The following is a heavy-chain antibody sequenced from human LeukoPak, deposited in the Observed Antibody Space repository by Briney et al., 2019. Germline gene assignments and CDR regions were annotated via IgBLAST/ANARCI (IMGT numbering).Heavy chain of an antibody. D-gene: IGHD1-1*01. V-gene: IGHV1-2*02. CDR1: GYTFTGYH. CDR3: AREQLTGRAFDF. CDR2: LNPESGDT. Sequence: ASVKVSCKASGYTFTGYHMHWVRQAPGQGREWMGRLNPESGDTSYAQNFQGRVTITRDTSINSAYMELSRLRSDDTAMYYCAREQLTGRAFDFWGQGTVVTVSS. J-gene: IGHJ3*01.